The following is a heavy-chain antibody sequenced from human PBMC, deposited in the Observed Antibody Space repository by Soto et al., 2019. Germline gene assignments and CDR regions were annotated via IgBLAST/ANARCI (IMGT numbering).Heavy chain of an antibody. CDR2: MHYSGSA. CDR3: ARYFFDSSGYSNGFDS. CDR1: GGSTSSGAYY. J-gene: IGHJ5*01. Sequence: QVQLQESGPGLVKPSQTLSLTCTVSGGSTSSGAYYWGWIRQHSGKGLEWIGYMHYSGSAYYNPSLKSRVTISVDTSMNQFSLKLSSVTAADTAMYYCARYFFDSSGYSNGFDSWGQGTLVTVSS. V-gene: IGHV4-31*03. D-gene: IGHD3-22*01.